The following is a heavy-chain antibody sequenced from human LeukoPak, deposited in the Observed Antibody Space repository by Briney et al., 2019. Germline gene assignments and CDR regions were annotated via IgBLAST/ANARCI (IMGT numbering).Heavy chain of an antibody. D-gene: IGHD2-15*01. CDR1: GGSFSGYY. CDR2: INHSGST. V-gene: IGHV4-34*01. J-gene: IGHJ1*01. CDR3: ARAIPYCSGGSFYSSSLQH. Sequence: SETLSLTCAVYGGSFSGYYWSWIRQPPGKGLEWIGEINHSGSTNYNPSLKSRVTISVDTSKNQFSLKLSSVTAADTAVYYCARAIPYCSGGSFYSSSLQHWGQGTLVTVSS.